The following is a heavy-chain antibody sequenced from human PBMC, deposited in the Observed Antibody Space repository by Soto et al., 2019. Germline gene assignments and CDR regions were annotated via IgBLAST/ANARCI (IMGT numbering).Heavy chain of an antibody. CDR3: VRLYDCSGYYYFDY. Sequence: GGSLRLSCAASGFTFSRYSMNWVRQAPGRGPEWVSSIGSGGSFIYYADSLKGRFTISRDNAKNSLYLQMTSLRAEDTAVYYCVRLYDCSGYYYFDYWGKGTQVTVYS. CDR2: IGSGGSFI. CDR1: GFTFSRYS. V-gene: IGHV3-21*01. J-gene: IGHJ4*01. D-gene: IGHD3-22*01.